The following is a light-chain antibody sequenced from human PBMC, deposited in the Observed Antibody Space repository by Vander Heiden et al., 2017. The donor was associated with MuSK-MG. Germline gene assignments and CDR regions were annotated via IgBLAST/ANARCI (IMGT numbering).Light chain of an antibody. V-gene: IGKV4-1*01. CDR2: WAS. Sequence: DIVMTQSPDSLAVALGARATNNCKSSQNILYSSNNKSYLAWYQHKPGQPPKLLIYWASTRESGVPDRFSGSGSGTDFTLTISSLQAEDVAVYYCQQDDHTPYIFGQGTKMEIK. CDR3: QQDDHTPYI. CDR1: QNILYSSNNKSY. J-gene: IGKJ2*01.